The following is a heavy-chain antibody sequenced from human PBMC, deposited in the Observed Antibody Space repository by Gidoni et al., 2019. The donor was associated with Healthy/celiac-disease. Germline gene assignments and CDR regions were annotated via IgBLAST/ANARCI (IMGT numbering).Heavy chain of an antibody. D-gene: IGHD5-12*01. CDR3: AKGYSGYDSPFDY. Sequence: EVQLLESGGGLVQPGGSLRLSCAASGFTFDDYAMHWFLQDPGKGLGWVSGISWNSGSIGYADSMKGRFTISRDNAKNSLYLQMNSLRAEDTALYYCAKGYSGYDSPFDYWGQGTLVTVSS. CDR1: GFTFDDYA. V-gene: IGHV3-9*01. CDR2: ISWNSGSI. J-gene: IGHJ4*02.